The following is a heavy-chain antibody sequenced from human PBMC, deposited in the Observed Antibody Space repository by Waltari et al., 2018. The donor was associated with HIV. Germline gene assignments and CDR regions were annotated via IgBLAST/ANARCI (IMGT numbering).Heavy chain of an antibody. V-gene: IGHV3-30*02. D-gene: IGHD2-15*01. CDR1: GFSFSISG. J-gene: IGHJ6*02. CDR3: AKELRSGYSYYYYGMDV. CDR2: LRYYGNTK. Sequence: QGQLVESGGGVVQPGGSLRLSCAASGFSFSISGRHWVRQAPGKGVGWVTLLRYYGNTKYYADSVKGRFTISRDNSKNTLYLQMSSLRAEDTAVYYCAKELRSGYSYYYYGMDVWGQGTTVTVSS.